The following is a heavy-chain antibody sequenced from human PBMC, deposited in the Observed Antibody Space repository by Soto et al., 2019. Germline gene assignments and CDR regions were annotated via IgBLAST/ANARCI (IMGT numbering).Heavy chain of an antibody. D-gene: IGHD3-3*01. Sequence: ASVKVSCKASGYTFTGYYMHWVRQAPGQGLEWMGWINPNSGNTGYAQKFQGRVTMTRNTSISTAYMELSSLRSEDTAVYYCARRLFLERFDPYYYMDVWGKGTTVTVSS. CDR3: ARRLFLERFDPYYYMDV. J-gene: IGHJ6*03. CDR2: INPNSGNT. CDR1: GYTFTGYY. V-gene: IGHV1-8*02.